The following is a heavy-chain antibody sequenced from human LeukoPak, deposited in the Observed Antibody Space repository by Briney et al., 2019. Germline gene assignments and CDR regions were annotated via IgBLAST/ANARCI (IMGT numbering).Heavy chain of an antibody. J-gene: IGHJ4*02. D-gene: IGHD6-13*01. Sequence: GGSLRLSCAASGFTFSSYAMSWVRQAPGKGLEWVSAISGRGGSTYYADSVKGRFTISRDSSKNTLYLQMNSLRAEDTAIYYCATSFPPCPIAAHDYWGQGTLVTVSS. V-gene: IGHV3-23*01. CDR2: ISGRGGST. CDR1: GFTFSSYA. CDR3: ATSFPPCPIAAHDY.